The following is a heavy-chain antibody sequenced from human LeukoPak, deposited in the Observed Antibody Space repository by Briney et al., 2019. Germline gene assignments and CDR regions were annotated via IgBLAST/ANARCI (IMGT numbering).Heavy chain of an antibody. CDR1: GGSISSHY. CDR2: IYYSGST. CDR3: ARDLTIFGGYFDY. D-gene: IGHD3-3*01. Sequence: PSETLSLTCTVSGGSISSHYWSWIRQPPGKGLEWIGYIYYSGSTNYNPSLKSRVTISVDTSKNQFSLKLSSVTAADTAVYYCARDLTIFGGYFDYWGQGTLVTVSS. V-gene: IGHV4-59*11. J-gene: IGHJ4*02.